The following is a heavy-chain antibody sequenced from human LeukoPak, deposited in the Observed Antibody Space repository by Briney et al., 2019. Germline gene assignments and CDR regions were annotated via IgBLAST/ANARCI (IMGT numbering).Heavy chain of an antibody. Sequence: GGSLRLSCAASGFTVSSNYMTWVRQAPGQGLEWVANIRQDGSAEFYADSVKGRFTISRDNAKNSLYLQMNSLRAEDTAVYYCARGIEDYWGQGTLVTVSS. J-gene: IGHJ4*02. CDR2: IRQDGSAE. CDR3: ARGIEDY. V-gene: IGHV3-7*01. CDR1: GFTVSSNY.